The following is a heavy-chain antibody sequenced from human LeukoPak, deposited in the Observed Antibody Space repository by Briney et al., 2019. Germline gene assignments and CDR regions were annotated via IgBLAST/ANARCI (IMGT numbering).Heavy chain of an antibody. V-gene: IGHV1-69*02. J-gene: IGHJ6*03. Sequence: GASVKVSCKASGYTFTTYYMHWVRQAPGQGLEWMGRIIPILGIANYAQKFQGRVTITADKSTSTAYMELSSLRSEDTAVYYCAIVVVPANMDVWGKGTTVTVSS. CDR1: GYTFTTYY. CDR3: AIVVVPANMDV. D-gene: IGHD2-2*01. CDR2: IIPILGIA.